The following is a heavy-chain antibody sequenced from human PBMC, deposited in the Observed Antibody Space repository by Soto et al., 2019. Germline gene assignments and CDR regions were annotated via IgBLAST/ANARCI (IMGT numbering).Heavy chain of an antibody. J-gene: IGHJ3*02. CDR1: GFTFSSYA. V-gene: IGHV3-30*04. Sequence: GGSLRLSCAASGFTFSSYAMHWVRQAPGKGLEWVAVISYDGSNKYYADSVKGRFTISRDNSKNTLYLQMNSLRAEDTAVYYCARDAAVVLRFLEWLLNGAFDIWGQGTMVTVSS. CDR2: ISYDGSNK. D-gene: IGHD3-3*01. CDR3: ARDAAVVLRFLEWLLNGAFDI.